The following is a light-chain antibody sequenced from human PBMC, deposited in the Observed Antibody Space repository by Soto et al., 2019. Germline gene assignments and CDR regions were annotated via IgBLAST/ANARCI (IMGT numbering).Light chain of an antibody. CDR2: KAS. V-gene: IGKV1-5*03. CDR3: QHYNSYSEA. J-gene: IGKJ2*01. Sequence: QRTKKKYTLSGSLGDRVTITCRASQTISSWLAWYQQKPGKAPKLLIYKASTLKSGVPSRFSGSGSGTEFTLTISSLQPDDFATYYCQHYNSYSEAFG. CDR1: QTISSW.